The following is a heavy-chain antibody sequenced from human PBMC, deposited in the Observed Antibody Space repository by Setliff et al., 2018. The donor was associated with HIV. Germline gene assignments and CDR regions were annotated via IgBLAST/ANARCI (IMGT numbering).Heavy chain of an antibody. CDR2: IYYSGSV. V-gene: IGHV4-39*07. CDR3: AKSIVGGTTHAFDL. D-gene: IGHD1-26*01. CDR1: GGSIIYTSYY. Sequence: SETLSLTCTVSGGSIIYTSYYWGWIRQPPGKGLEWIGSIYYSGSVYYNPSLKSRVTISVDTTKDQFSLKVKSVTAADTAVYYCAKSIVGGTTHAFDLWGQGTMVTVSS. J-gene: IGHJ3*01.